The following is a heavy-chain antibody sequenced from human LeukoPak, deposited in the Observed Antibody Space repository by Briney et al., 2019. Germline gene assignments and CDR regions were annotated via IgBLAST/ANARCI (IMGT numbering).Heavy chain of an antibody. CDR1: GFTFSSYA. D-gene: IGHD3-10*01. CDR3: ASWTDYYGSGSYYPYYYYYGMDV. CDR2: ISGSGGST. Sequence: GGSLRLSCAASGFTFSSYAMSWVRQAPGKGLEWVSAISGSGGSTYYADSVKGRFTISRDNSKNTLYLQMNSLRAEDTAVYYCASWTDYYGSGSYYPYYYYYGMDVWGQGTTVTVSS. V-gene: IGHV3-23*01. J-gene: IGHJ6*02.